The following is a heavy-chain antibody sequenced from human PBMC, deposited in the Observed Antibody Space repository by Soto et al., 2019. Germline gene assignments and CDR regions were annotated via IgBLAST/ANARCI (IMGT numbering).Heavy chain of an antibody. V-gene: IGHV3-15*05. CDR2: IKGKRDGGTR. CDR3: AAGSGKSDFDY. Sequence: EVHLVESGGDLVKPGGSLRLSCIASGFDFTNAWMNWVRQAPGKGLEGAGRIKGKRDGGTRDFAAPVKGRFIISRDDSKSACHLQMDNLQTEDTAVSYCAAGSGKSDFDYWGQGPLVTVSS. CDR1: GFDFTNAW. J-gene: IGHJ4*02. D-gene: IGHD3-10*01.